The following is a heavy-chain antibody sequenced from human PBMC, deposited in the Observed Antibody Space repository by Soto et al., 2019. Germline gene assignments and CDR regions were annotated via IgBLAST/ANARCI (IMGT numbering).Heavy chain of an antibody. D-gene: IGHD6-19*01. J-gene: IGHJ4*02. V-gene: IGHV3-64*02. CDR1: GFTFSSSP. CDR3: AKSSGWFHPFDY. CDR2: ISSNGGNT. Sequence: GGSLRLSCAASGFTFSSSPMHWVRQAPGKRPEYVSSISSNGGNTYYADSVKGRFTISRDNSKNTLYLQMNSLRADDTAVYYCAKSSGWFHPFDYWGQGTLVTVSS.